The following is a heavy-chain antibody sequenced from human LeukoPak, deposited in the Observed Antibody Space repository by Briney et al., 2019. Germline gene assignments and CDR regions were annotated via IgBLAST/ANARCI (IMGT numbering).Heavy chain of an antibody. D-gene: IGHD3-22*01. V-gene: IGHV3-30*02. CDR2: IRYDGSNK. CDR1: GFTFSSYG. Sequence: PGGSLRLSCAASGFTFSSYGMHWVRQAPGKGLEWVAFIRYDGSNKYYADSVKGRFTISRDNSKNTLYLQMNSLRAEDTAVYYCAKATRSRITMIVVVPTPDYWGQGTLVTVSS. CDR3: AKATRSRITMIVVVPTPDY. J-gene: IGHJ4*02.